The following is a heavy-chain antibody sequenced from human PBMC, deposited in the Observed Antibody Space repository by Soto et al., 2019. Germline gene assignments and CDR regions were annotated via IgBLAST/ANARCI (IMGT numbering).Heavy chain of an antibody. CDR1: GYICTSYW. V-gene: IGHV5-51*01. Sequence: PGESLKISCRTSGYICTSYWIAWVRQMPGKGLEWMGIIFPSDSDTRYSPSFQGQVTISADRSTSTVFLQWASLKASDTAVYFCARKDKSGYFNWFDPWGQGTLVTVSS. CDR2: IFPSDSDT. D-gene: IGHD3-22*01. CDR3: ARKDKSGYFNWFDP. J-gene: IGHJ5*02.